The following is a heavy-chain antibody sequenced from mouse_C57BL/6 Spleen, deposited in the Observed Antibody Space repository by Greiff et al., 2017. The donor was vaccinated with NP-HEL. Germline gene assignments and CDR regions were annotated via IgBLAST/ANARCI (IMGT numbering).Heavy chain of an antibody. CDR1: GYAFTNYL. Sequence: QVQLQQSGAELVRPGTSVKVSCKASGYAFTNYLIEWVKQRPGQGLEWIGVINPGSGGTNYNEKFKGKATLTADKSSSTAYMQLSSLTSEDSAVYFCARELYYGSSYGYFDVWGTGTTVTVSS. J-gene: IGHJ1*03. D-gene: IGHD1-1*01. V-gene: IGHV1-54*01. CDR2: INPGSGGT. CDR3: ARELYYGSSYGYFDV.